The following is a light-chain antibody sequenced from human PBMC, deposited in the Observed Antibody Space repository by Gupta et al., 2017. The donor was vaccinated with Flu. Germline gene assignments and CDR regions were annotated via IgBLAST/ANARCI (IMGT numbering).Light chain of an antibody. CDR1: QSISRR. CDR3: QQSYSTPPDT. V-gene: IGKV1-39*01. J-gene: IGKJ1*01. Sequence: DRVTITCRASQSISRRLNWYQQKPGKDPKLLIYDASSLESGVPSRCSGSGAATEFTLTISSLQPEDIATYYCQQSYSTPPDTFGQGTKVEIK. CDR2: DAS.